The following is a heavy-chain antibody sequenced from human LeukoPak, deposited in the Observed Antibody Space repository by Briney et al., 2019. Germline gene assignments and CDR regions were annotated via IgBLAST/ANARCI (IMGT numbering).Heavy chain of an antibody. D-gene: IGHD1-26*01. CDR1: GFNFSSYA. CDR2: ISGSGGST. Sequence: GGSLRLSCAASGFNFSSYAMSWVRQAPGKGLEWVSTISGSGGSTYYADSVKGRFTISRDNSKNTMYLQMNSLRAEDTAVYYCAKGGRWEKVDYWGQGTLVTVSS. V-gene: IGHV3-23*01. CDR3: AKGGRWEKVDY. J-gene: IGHJ4*02.